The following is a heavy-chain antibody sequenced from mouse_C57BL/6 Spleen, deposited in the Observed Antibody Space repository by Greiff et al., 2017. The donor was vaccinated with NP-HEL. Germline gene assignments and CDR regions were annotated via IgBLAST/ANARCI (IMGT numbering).Heavy chain of an antibody. V-gene: IGHV1-76*01. Sequence: VQLQQSGAELVRPGASVKLSCKASGYTFTDYYINWVKQRPGQGLEWIARIYPGSGNTYYNEKFKGKATLTAEKSSSTAYMQLSSLTSEDSAVYCCAKDYDGRGFDYWGQGTTLTVSS. D-gene: IGHD2-4*01. CDR1: GYTFTDYY. CDR3: AKDYDGRGFDY. J-gene: IGHJ2*01. CDR2: IYPGSGNT.